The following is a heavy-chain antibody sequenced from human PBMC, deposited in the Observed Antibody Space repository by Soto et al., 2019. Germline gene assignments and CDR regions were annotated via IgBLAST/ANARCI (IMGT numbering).Heavy chain of an antibody. V-gene: IGHV3-9*01. D-gene: IGHD3-3*01. CDR1: GFTFDDYA. CDR3: VKDSGYYGNWLDP. CDR2: VSWHGDSL. Sequence: DVQLVESGGGFIQPGGSLRLSCAASGFTFDDYAMHWVRQAPGKGLEWVSGVSWHGDSLGYADSVKGRFIISRDNAKNSLYLQMNSLRIEDTALYYCVKDSGYYGNWLDPWGQGTLVTVSS. J-gene: IGHJ5*02.